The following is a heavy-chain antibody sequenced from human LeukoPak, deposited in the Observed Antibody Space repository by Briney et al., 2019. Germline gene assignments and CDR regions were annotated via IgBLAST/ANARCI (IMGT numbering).Heavy chain of an antibody. Sequence: PSETLSLTCAVYGGSFSGYYWSWIRQPPGKGLEWIGEINHSGSTNYNPSLKSRVTISVDTSKNQFSLKLSSVTAADTAVYYCARGAPWNYGLDYWGQGTLVTVSS. CDR3: ARGAPWNYGLDY. V-gene: IGHV4-34*01. J-gene: IGHJ4*02. CDR2: INHSGST. D-gene: IGHD1-7*01. CDR1: GGSFSGYY.